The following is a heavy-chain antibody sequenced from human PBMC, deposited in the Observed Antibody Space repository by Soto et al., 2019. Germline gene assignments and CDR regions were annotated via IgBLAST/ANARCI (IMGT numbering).Heavy chain of an antibody. Sequence: EVQLLESGGGLVQPGGPLRLSCAASGFTFNNYAMSWVRQAPGKGLEWVSTISGSGGSTYYADSVKGRFTISRDNSQNTLFLQMNSLRAEDTAVYYCARGGGIQLWGNWFDPWGQGTLVTVSS. CDR1: GFTFNNYA. D-gene: IGHD5-18*01. V-gene: IGHV3-23*01. J-gene: IGHJ5*02. CDR3: ARGGGIQLWGNWFDP. CDR2: ISGSGGST.